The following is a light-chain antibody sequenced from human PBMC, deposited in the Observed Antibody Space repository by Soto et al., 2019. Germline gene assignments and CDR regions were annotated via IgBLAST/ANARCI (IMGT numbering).Light chain of an antibody. CDR1: QTVDSNY. J-gene: IGKJ2*01. CDR2: DAS. CDR3: QQYGNSLYT. Sequence: IVLTQSPATLSLSPGERAILYCRASQTVDSNYLTWYQQKPGQTPRLFIYDASSRATGIPDRFSGSGSGTDFTLTISRLEPEDFAVYYCQQYGNSLYTFGQGTKLEVK. V-gene: IGKV3-20*01.